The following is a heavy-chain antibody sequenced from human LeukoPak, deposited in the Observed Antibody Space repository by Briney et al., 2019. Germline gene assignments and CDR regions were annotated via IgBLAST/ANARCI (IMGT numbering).Heavy chain of an antibody. J-gene: IGHJ4*02. CDR2: ISRESDGSGT. CDR3: AKDTVASSFDH. Sequence: GGPLRLSCAGSGFTLSSDWVHWVRQVPGKGLVWVARISRESDGSGTNYADSVKGRFSISRDGATNTVHLQMNSLRAEDTAVCYCAKDTVASSFDHWGQGTLVTVSS. CDR1: GFTLSSDW. D-gene: IGHD5-12*01. V-gene: IGHV3-74*01.